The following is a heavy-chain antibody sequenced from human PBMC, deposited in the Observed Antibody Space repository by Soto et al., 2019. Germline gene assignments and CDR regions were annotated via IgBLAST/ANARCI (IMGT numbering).Heavy chain of an antibody. CDR1: GLSLTTTGVG. CDR2: IYWNGDQ. J-gene: IGHJ5*02. V-gene: IGHV2-5*01. Sequence: QITLQESGPTVVEPTETLTLTCTFSGLSLTTTGVGVGWIRQPPGKALEWLAIIYWNGDQRYNPALRYRLTITKDTYKNQVVITVTNVESVDTGTYFCAQRRHLVTLYGVVDVRLDPWGQGTLVSVSS. D-gene: IGHD3-3*01. CDR3: AQRRHLVTLYGVVDVRLDP.